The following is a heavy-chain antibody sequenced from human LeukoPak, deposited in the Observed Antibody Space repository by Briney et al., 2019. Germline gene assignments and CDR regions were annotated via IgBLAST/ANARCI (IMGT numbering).Heavy chain of an antibody. CDR3: AKDADYGGNWVDY. CDR1: ELIFSSSS. D-gene: IGHD4-23*01. V-gene: IGHV3-23*01. CDR2: IRESGNTT. J-gene: IGHJ4*02. Sequence: GGSLRLSCVASELIFSSSSMNWVRQAPGKGLEWVSVIRESGNTTYYADSVKGRFIVSRDNSKSTLYLQMHSLRAEDTAIYYCAKDADYGGNWVDYWGQGTLVTVSS.